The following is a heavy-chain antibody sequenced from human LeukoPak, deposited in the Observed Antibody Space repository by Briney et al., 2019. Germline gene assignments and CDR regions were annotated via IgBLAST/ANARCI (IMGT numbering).Heavy chain of an antibody. CDR1: GFTFSSYA. J-gene: IGHJ2*01. Sequence: PGGSLRLSCAASGFTFSSYAMHWVRQAPGKGLEWVAVISYDGSNKYYADSVKGRFTISRDNSKNTLYLQMNSLRAEDTAVYYCARDTTFLGYFDLWGRGTLVTVSS. CDR3: ARDTTFLGYFDL. D-gene: IGHD3-16*01. V-gene: IGHV3-30-3*01. CDR2: ISYDGSNK.